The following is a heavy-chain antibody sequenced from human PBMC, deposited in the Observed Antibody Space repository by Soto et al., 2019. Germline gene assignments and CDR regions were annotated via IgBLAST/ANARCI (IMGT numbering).Heavy chain of an antibody. Sequence: GGSLRLSCAASGFTFSDYYMNWIRQAPGKGLEWVSYISHSGSTIYYANSVKGRFTISRDNVKNSLYLQMNSLRAEDTAMYFCARDDTGSMDVWGQGT. D-gene: IGHD2-8*02. CDR1: GFTFSDYY. CDR2: ISHSGSTI. J-gene: IGHJ6*02. V-gene: IGHV3-11*01. CDR3: ARDDTGSMDV.